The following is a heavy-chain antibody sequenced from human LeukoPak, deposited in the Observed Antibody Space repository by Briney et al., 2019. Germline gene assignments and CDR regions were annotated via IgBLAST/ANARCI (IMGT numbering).Heavy chain of an antibody. V-gene: IGHV1-18*01. D-gene: IGHD1-26*01. CDR2: ISAYNGNT. Sequence: ASVKDSCKASGYTFTNYGINWVRHAPGQGLEWMGWISAYNGNTNYAQKLQGRVTMTKDTSTSTAYIEQRRLRSDDPAAYYCARGVWDDRRKYNWFDPWGQGTLVTVS. CDR1: GYTFTNYG. CDR3: ARGVWDDRRKYNWFDP. J-gene: IGHJ5*02.